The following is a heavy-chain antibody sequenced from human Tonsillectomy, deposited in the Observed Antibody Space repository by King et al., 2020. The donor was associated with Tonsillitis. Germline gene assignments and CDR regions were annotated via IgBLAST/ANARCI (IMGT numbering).Heavy chain of an antibody. D-gene: IGHD7-27*01. CDR1: GGSISSSSHF. CDR2: MYYSGRP. Sequence: QLQESGPGLVKPSETLSLTCTVSGGSISSSSHFWGWIRQPPGEGLEWIGNMYYSGRPYYNPSLKSRVTISVDTSKNQFSLKLSSVNAADTAVYYCARTITGYDAFEIWRQGTMVTVPS. V-gene: IGHV4-39*07. CDR3: ARTITGYDAFEI. J-gene: IGHJ3*02.